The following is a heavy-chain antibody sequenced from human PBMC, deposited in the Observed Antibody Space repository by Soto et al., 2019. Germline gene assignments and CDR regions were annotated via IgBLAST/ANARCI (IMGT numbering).Heavy chain of an antibody. Sequence: QVQLQESGPGLVKPSQTLSLTCTVSGGSINSGGYYWSWIRQHPGKGLEWIGYIYNSGSTYYNPSLKRRITISVDTSKNQFSLKLSSVTAADTAVYYCAREEVAYYGSGSYNWFDPWGQGTLVTVSS. CDR3: AREEVAYYGSGSYNWFDP. D-gene: IGHD3-10*01. CDR1: GGSINSGGYY. J-gene: IGHJ5*02. CDR2: IYNSGST. V-gene: IGHV4-31*03.